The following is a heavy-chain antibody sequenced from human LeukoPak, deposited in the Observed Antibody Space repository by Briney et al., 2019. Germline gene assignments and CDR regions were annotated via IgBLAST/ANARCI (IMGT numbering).Heavy chain of an antibody. D-gene: IGHD6-13*01. Sequence: SVKVSCKASGGTFSSYAISWVRQAPGQGLEWMGGIIPIFGTANYAQKFQGRVTITADESTSTAYMELSSLRSEDTAVYYCARSIGPGGYSSSWTRGYDHWGQGTLVTVSS. CDR2: IIPIFGTA. J-gene: IGHJ5*02. CDR1: GGTFSSYA. V-gene: IGHV1-69*01. CDR3: ARSIGPGGYSSSWTRGYDH.